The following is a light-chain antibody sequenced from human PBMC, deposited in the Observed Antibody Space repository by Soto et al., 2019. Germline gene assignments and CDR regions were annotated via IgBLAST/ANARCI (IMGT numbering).Light chain of an antibody. J-gene: IGLJ2*01. CDR2: DVS. CDR1: SSDVGGYNY. Sequence: QSALTQPASVSGSPGQSITIYCTGTSSDVGGYNYVSWYQQHPGKAPKLMIYDVSNRPSGVSNRFSGSKSGNTASLTISGLQAEDEADYYCSSYTSSSIVVFGGGTQLTVL. V-gene: IGLV2-14*01. CDR3: SSYTSSSIVV.